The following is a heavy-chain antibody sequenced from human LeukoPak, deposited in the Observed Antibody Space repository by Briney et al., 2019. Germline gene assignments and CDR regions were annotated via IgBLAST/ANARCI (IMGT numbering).Heavy chain of an antibody. CDR3: ARLGDAYNLLLDY. D-gene: IGHD5-24*01. CDR2: IYYSGST. V-gene: IGHV4-39*01. J-gene: IGHJ4*02. Sequence: SETLSLTCTVSGGSISSSNHYWAWIRQPPGRGLEWIGSIYYSGSTYYNPSLRSRLTMSVDTSKNQFSLRLTSVTAADTAVYYCARLGDAYNLLLDYWGQGTLVTVSS. CDR1: GGSISSSNHY.